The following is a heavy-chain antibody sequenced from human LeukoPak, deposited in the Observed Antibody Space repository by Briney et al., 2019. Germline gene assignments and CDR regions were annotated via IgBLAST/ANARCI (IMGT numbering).Heavy chain of an antibody. CDR3: ARNKPEVMTSKWFDP. CDR2: IYHSGSS. D-gene: IGHD2-21*02. V-gene: IGHV4-38-2*01. CDR1: GYSISNGDY. J-gene: IGHJ5*02. Sequence: PAETLSLTCAVSGYSISNGDYWGCIRQPPGKGLEGIGIIYHSGSSHYNPSLTSRGTLSVDTSKNQSSLKLSCVTAADTAQPYCARNKPEVMTSKWFDPWAQGPLVTVPS.